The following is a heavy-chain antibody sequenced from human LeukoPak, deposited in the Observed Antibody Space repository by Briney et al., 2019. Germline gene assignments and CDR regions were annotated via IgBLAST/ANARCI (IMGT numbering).Heavy chain of an antibody. Sequence: SETLSLTCAVYGGSFTGYYWTWTRQPPGKGLEWIGEINHSGSTHYNPSLKSRVTISVDTSKNQFSLKVSSVTAADTAVYYCARVGCSSSSCNVSYYYHYYYMDVWGKGTTVTVSS. V-gene: IGHV4-34*01. D-gene: IGHD2-2*01. CDR2: INHSGST. J-gene: IGHJ6*03. CDR1: GGSFTGYY. CDR3: ARVGCSSSSCNVSYYYHYYYMDV.